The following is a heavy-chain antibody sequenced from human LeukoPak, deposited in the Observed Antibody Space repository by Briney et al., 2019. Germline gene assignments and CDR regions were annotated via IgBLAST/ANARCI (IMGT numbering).Heavy chain of an antibody. CDR1: GFTFSSYA. Sequence: GGSLRLSCAASGFTFSSYAMHWVRQAPGKGLEWVAVISYDGSNKYYADSVKGRFTISGDNSKNTLYLQMNSLRAEDTAVYYCARGARYCSGGSCYPGAFDYWGQGTLVTVSS. J-gene: IGHJ4*02. D-gene: IGHD2-15*01. V-gene: IGHV3-30*04. CDR2: ISYDGSNK. CDR3: ARGARYCSGGSCYPGAFDY.